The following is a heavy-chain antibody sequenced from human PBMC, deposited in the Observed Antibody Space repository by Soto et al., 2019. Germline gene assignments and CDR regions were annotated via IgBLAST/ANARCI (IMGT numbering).Heavy chain of an antibody. V-gene: IGHV1-2*02. CDR3: ARDPQEGVYDY. Sequence: GASVKVSCKASGYTFTGYYLHWIRQAPGQGLQWMGWMRPDSGGANYAQKFQGRVSMTRDTSTSTFYMELSRLASDDTAVYYCARDPQEGVYDYWGQGTQVTVYS. CDR1: GYTFTGYY. J-gene: IGHJ4*02. CDR2: MRPDSGGA. D-gene: IGHD3-16*01.